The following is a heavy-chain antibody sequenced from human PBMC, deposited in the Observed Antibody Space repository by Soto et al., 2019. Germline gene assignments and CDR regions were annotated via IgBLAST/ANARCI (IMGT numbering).Heavy chain of an antibody. D-gene: IGHD3-22*01. J-gene: IGHJ6*02. CDR1: GFTFSSYS. V-gene: IGHV3-48*02. CDR2: ISSSSSTI. Sequence: EVQLVESGGGLVQPGGSLRLSCAASGFTFSSYSMNWVRQAPGKGLEWVSYISSSSSTIYYADSVKGRFTISRDNAKNSLYLQMNSLRDVDTAVYYCARDYYDSSGYYYYYYGMDVWGQGTTVTVSS. CDR3: ARDYYDSSGYYYYYYGMDV.